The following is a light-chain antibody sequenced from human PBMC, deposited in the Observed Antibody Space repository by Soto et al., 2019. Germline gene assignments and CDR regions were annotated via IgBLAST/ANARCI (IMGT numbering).Light chain of an antibody. CDR1: TSNIGSNY. V-gene: IGLV1-47*01. CDR3: ATWDDNLNGFYV. Sequence: QSVLTQPPSASGTPGQGVTISCSGSTSNIGSNYVYWYQQLPGTAPKLLIYRNNQRPSGVPDRFSGSKSGTSASLAISGLRSDDEADYFCATWDDNLNGFYVFGTGTKAPS. J-gene: IGLJ1*01. CDR2: RNN.